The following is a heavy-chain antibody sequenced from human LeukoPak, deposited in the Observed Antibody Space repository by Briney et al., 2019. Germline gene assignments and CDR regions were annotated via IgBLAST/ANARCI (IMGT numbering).Heavy chain of an antibody. J-gene: IGHJ3*02. CDR2: ISGSGGST. D-gene: IGHD3-3*01. V-gene: IGHV3-23*01. Sequence: SGGSLRLSCAASGFTFSSYAMSWVRQAPGKGLEWVSAISGSGGSTYYADSVKGRFTISRDNSRNILYLQMNSLRDEDTALYYCAKDRIGVLPDAFDIWGQGTMVTVSS. CDR3: AKDRIGVLPDAFDI. CDR1: GFTFSSYA.